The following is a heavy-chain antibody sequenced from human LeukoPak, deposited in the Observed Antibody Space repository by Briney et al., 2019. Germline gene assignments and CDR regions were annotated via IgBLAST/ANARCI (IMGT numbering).Heavy chain of an antibody. Sequence: GGSLRLSCAASGFTFSSYAMSWVRQAPGKGLEWISYITGSGTSIYYADSVKGRFTISRDNAKNSLYLQMNSLRAEDTAVYYCATNPKSRAGFFDFWGQGTLVTVSP. V-gene: IGHV3-48*03. D-gene: IGHD5-24*01. CDR3: ATNPKSRAGFFDF. CDR2: ITGSGTSI. J-gene: IGHJ4*02. CDR1: GFTFSSYA.